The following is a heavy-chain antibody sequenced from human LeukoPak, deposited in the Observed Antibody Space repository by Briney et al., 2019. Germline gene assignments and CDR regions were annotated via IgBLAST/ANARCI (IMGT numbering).Heavy chain of an antibody. CDR1: GYTFTGHY. CDR3: ARDEGSAVAGLDY. D-gene: IGHD6-19*01. J-gene: IGHJ4*02. Sequence: ASVKVSCKASGYTFTGHYMHWVRQAPGQGLEWMGWINPNSGGTNYAQKFQGRVTMTRDTSISTAYMELSRLRSDDTAVYYCARDEGSAVAGLDYWGQGTLVTVSS. CDR2: INPNSGGT. V-gene: IGHV1-2*02.